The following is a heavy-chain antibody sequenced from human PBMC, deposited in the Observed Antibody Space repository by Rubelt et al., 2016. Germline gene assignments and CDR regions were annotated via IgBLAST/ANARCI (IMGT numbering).Heavy chain of an antibody. J-gene: IGHJ4*02. Sequence: QVQLQESGPGLVKPSETLSLTCTVSGGSISSYYWTWIRQPPGKGLEWIGYIHYSGSTHSYPSLKRRVTLPDDTPKNQFSLRLGSVTAADTAVYYGARVASHCGGDCYPEYWGQGTLVTVFS. CDR2: IHYSGST. CDR3: ARVASHCGGDCYPEY. D-gene: IGHD2-21*02. V-gene: IGHV4-59*01. CDR1: GGSISSYY.